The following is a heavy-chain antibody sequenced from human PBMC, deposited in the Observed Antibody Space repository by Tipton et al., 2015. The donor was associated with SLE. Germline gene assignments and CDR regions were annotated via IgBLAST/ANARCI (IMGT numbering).Heavy chain of an antibody. CDR2: IYSGGST. CDR1: GFTVSSNY. Sequence: SLRLSCAASGFTVSSNYMSWVRQAPGKGLEWVSVIYSGGSTYYADSVKGRFTISRHNSKNTLYLQMNSLRAEDTAVYYCARVSYYYDSSGYWDYYYMDVWGKGTTVTVSS. D-gene: IGHD3-22*01. V-gene: IGHV3-53*04. J-gene: IGHJ6*03. CDR3: ARVSYYYDSSGYWDYYYMDV.